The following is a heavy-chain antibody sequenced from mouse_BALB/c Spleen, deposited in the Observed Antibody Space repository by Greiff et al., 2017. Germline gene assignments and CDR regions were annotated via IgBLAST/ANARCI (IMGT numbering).Heavy chain of an antibody. V-gene: IGHV3-8*02. J-gene: IGHJ4*01. CDR2: ISYSGST. Sequence: SGPRLAKPSHTLSLTCSVTGYSITSGYWNWIRKFQGNKLEYMGYISYSGSTYYNPSLKSRISITRDTSKNQYYLQLNSVTTEDTATYYCASRLLRAMDYWGQGTSVTVSS. CDR3: ASRLLRAMDY. D-gene: IGHD2-3*01. CDR1: GYSITSGY.